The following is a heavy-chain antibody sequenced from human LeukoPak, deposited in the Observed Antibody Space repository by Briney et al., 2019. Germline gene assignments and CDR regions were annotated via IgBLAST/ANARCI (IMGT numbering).Heavy chain of an antibody. J-gene: IGHJ3*02. CDR2: FSGSGGIT. D-gene: IGHD6-19*01. CDR3: ARDGRQWPDAFDI. V-gene: IGHV3-23*01. Sequence: PGGSLRLSCAASGFTFSNYAMSWVRQAPGKGLEWVSGFSGSGGITYYADSVRGRFTISRDNAKNSLYLQMNSLRAEDTAVYYCARDGRQWPDAFDIWGQGTMVTVSS. CDR1: GFTFSNYA.